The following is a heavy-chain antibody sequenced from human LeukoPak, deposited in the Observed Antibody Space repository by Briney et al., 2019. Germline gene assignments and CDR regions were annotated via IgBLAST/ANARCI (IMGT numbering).Heavy chain of an antibody. J-gene: IGHJ4*02. CDR1: GGSFSGYY. Sequence: PSETLSPTCAVYGGSFSGYYWSWIRQPPGKGLEWIGEINHSGSTNYNPSLKSRVTISVDTSKNQFSLKLSSVTAADTAVYYCARGGPVVVVVAATAFDYWGQGTLVTVSS. D-gene: IGHD2-15*01. CDR3: ARGGPVVVVVAATAFDY. V-gene: IGHV4-34*01. CDR2: INHSGST.